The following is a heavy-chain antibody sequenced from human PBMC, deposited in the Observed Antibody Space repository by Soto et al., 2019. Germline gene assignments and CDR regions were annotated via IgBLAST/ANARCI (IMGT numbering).Heavy chain of an antibody. CDR2: FDPEDGET. CDR3: ATVAPIQLRYFDWFRDYGMDV. Sequence: SVKVSCKVSGYTLTELSMHWVRQAPGKGLEWMGGFDPEDGETIYAQKFQGRVTMTEDTSTDTAYMELSSLRSEDTAVYYCATVAPIQLRYFDWFRDYGMDVWGQGTTVTVSS. J-gene: IGHJ6*02. V-gene: IGHV1-24*01. CDR1: GYTLTELS. D-gene: IGHD3-9*01.